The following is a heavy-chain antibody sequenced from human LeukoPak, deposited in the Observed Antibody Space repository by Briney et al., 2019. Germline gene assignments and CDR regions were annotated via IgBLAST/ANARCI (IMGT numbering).Heavy chain of an antibody. V-gene: IGHV4-59*12. J-gene: IGHJ5*02. CDR3: ARARYNWNSGFCRFDP. Sequence: PSETLSLTCTVSGGSISRYYWSWIRQPPGKGLEWIGYIYYSGSTNYNPSLKSRVTISVDTSKNQFSLKLSSVTAADTAVYYCARARYNWNSGFCRFDPGGQGTLVTVSS. D-gene: IGHD1-7*01. CDR2: IYYSGST. CDR1: GGSISRYY.